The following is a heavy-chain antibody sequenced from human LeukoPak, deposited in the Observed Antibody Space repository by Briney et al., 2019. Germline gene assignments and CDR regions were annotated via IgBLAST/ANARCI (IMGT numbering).Heavy chain of an antibody. CDR3: ARADDILTGYYSGFDP. D-gene: IGHD3-9*01. CDR2: INANSGDT. Sequence: ASVKVSCKASGYTFTDYYIHWVRQAPGQGREWMAWINANSGDTKFAQKFQGRVTMTRDTSISTAYMELSRLRSDDTAVYYCARADDILTGYYSGFDPWGQGTLVTVSS. CDR1: GYTFTDYY. V-gene: IGHV1-2*02. J-gene: IGHJ5*02.